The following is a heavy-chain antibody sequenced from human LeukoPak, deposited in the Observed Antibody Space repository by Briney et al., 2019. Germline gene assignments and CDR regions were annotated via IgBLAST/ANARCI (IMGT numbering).Heavy chain of an antibody. CDR3: ASIGESRFLEWHLTDLSDY. J-gene: IGHJ4*02. V-gene: IGHV4-39*07. CDR2: IYYSGST. Sequence: PSETLSLTCTVSGGSISSSSYYWGWIRQPPGKGLEWIGSIYYSGSTYYNPSLKSRVTISVDTSKNQFSLKLSSVTAADTAVYYCASIGESRFLEWHLTDLSDYWGQGTLVTVSS. CDR1: GGSISSSSYY. D-gene: IGHD3-3*01.